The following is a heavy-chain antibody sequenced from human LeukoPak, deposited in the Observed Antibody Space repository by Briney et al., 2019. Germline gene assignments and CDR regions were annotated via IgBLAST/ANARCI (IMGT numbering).Heavy chain of an antibody. CDR3: ARGYKLSIAAVFDY. J-gene: IGHJ4*02. D-gene: IGHD6-13*01. V-gene: IGHV4-4*07. Sequence: TTSETLSLTCTVSGGSISSYYWSWIRQPAGKGLEWIGRIYTSGSTNYNPSLKSRVTISVDTSKNQFSLKLSSVTAADTAVYYCARGYKLSIAAVFDYWGQGTLVTVSS. CDR2: IYTSGST. CDR1: GGSISSYY.